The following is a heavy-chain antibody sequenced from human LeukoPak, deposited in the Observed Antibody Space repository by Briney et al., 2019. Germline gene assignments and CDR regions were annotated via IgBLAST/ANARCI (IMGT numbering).Heavy chain of an antibody. J-gene: IGHJ4*02. CDR2: INPNSGGT. Sequence: GASVKVSCKASGYTFTGYYMHWVRQAPGQGLEWMGWINPNSGGTNYAQKFQGWVTMTRDTSISTAYMELSRLRSDDTAVYYCARVRYSSGSDFDYWGQGTLVTVSS. V-gene: IGHV1-2*04. CDR1: GYTFTGYY. D-gene: IGHD6-19*01. CDR3: ARVRYSSGSDFDY.